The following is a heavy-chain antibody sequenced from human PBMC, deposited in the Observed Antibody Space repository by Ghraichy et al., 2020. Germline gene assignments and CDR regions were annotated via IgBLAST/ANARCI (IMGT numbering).Heavy chain of an antibody. J-gene: IGHJ6*02. CDR2: IRYDGSNK. CDR1: GFTFSSYG. V-gene: IGHV3-30*02. D-gene: IGHD1-14*01. CDR3: AKDRNPGARYYGMDV. Sequence: GGSLRLSCAASGFTFSSYGMHWVRQAPGKGLEWVAFIRYDGSNKYYADSVKGRFTISRDNSKNTLYLQMNSLRAEDTAVYYCAKDRNPGARYYGMDVWGQGTTVTVSS.